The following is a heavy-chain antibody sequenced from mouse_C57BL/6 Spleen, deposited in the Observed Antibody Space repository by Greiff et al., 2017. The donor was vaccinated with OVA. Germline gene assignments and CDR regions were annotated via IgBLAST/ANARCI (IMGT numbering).Heavy chain of an antibody. D-gene: IGHD1-1*01. CDR3: TRSLTVAPGY. CDR2: IDPETGGT. J-gene: IGHJ2*01. Sequence: VKLQQPGAELVRPGASVTLSCKASGYTFTDYEMHWVKQTPVHGLEWIGAIDPETGGTAYNQKFKGKAILTADKSSSTAYMELRSLTSEDSAVYYCTRSLTVAPGYWGQGTTLTVSS. V-gene: IGHV1-15*01. CDR1: GYTFTDYE.